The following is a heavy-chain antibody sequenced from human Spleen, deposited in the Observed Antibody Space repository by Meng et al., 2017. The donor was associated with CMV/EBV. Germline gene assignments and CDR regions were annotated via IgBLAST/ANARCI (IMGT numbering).Heavy chain of an antibody. CDR1: GFTFSSYW. V-gene: IGHV3-74*01. J-gene: IGHJ6*02. CDR3: AREDGCSSTSGYRGFYYYYYGMDV. CDR2: INSDGSST. D-gene: IGHD2-2*02. Sequence: GESLKISCAASGFTFSSYWMHWVRQAPGKGLVWVSRINSDGSSTSYADSVKGRFTISRDNAKNTLYLQMNSLRAEDTAVYYCAREDGCSSTSGYRGFYYYYYGMDVWGQGTTVTVSS.